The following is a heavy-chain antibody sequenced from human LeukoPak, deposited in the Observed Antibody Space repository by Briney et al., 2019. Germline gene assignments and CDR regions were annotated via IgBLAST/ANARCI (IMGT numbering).Heavy chain of an antibody. V-gene: IGHV4-34*01. D-gene: IGHD5-18*01. CDR1: GGSFSGYY. CDR3: ARGHPGRGYSYGYYY. J-gene: IGHJ4*02. Sequence: PSETLSLTCAVYGGSFSGYYWSWIRQPPGKGLEGIGEINHSGSTNYNPSLKSRVTISVDTSKNQFSLKLSSVTAADTAVYYCARGHPGRGYSYGYYYWGQGTLVTVSS. CDR2: INHSGST.